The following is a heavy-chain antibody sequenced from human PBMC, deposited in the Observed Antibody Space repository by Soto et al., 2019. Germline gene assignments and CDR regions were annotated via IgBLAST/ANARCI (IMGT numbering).Heavy chain of an antibody. CDR3: ASGTLSPRAAPDS. J-gene: IGHJ4*02. V-gene: IGHV4-59*01. D-gene: IGHD6-13*01. Sequence: SETLSLTCNVSGVTIRGYYWNWIRQPPGKTLEWIGSIYYTGGTNYNPSLKSRVTISVDTSKNHFSLKFNSLTAADTAVYYCASGTLSPRAAPDSWGQGTLVTVSS. CDR1: GVTIRGYY. CDR2: IYYTGGT.